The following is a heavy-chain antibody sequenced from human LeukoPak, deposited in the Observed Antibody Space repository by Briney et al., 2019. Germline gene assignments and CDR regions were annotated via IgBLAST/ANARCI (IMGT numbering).Heavy chain of an antibody. J-gene: IGHJ4*02. D-gene: IGHD3-22*01. Sequence: ASVKVSCKAPGGTFDSYGISWVRQAPGQGLEWMGGVIPMFGPAKYAPKSQGRATMTTDASTSTAYMVLNSLRSEDTATYFCARGELGDRSSFAHFDSWGQGTLVTVSS. CDR3: ARGELGDRSSFAHFDS. CDR1: GGTFDSYG. V-gene: IGHV1-69*05. CDR2: VIPMFGPA.